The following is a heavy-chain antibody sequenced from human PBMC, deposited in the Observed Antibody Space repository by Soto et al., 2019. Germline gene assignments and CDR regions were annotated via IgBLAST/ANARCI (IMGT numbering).Heavy chain of an antibody. CDR2: INPSGGST. CDR1: GYTFTTYN. CDR3: ARVVVPNTVTTSNWFDP. V-gene: IGHV1-46*01. D-gene: IGHD4-17*01. J-gene: IGHJ5*02. Sequence: ASVKVSCKASGYTFTTYNMHWVRQAPGQGLEWMGIINPSGGSTNYAQRFQGRVTMTSDTSTSTVYMELSSLRTDDTAVYYCARVVVPNTVTTSNWFDPWGQGTLVTVSS.